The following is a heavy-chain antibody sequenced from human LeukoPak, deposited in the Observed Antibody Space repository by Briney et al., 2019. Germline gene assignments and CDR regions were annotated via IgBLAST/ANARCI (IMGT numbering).Heavy chain of an antibody. CDR3: ARAGYSYGTGYYFDY. Sequence: SETLSLTCTVSGGSISSYYWSWVRLPPGKGLEWIGYIYYTGATYYNPSLKSRVTISLDTSKNQFSLKLSSVTAADAAVYYCARAGYSYGTGYYFDYWGQGTLVTVSS. D-gene: IGHD5-18*01. V-gene: IGHV4-59*01. CDR1: GGSISSYY. CDR2: IYYTGAT. J-gene: IGHJ4*02.